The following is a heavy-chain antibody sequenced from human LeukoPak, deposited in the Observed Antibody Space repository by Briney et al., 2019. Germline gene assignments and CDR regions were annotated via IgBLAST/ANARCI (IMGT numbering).Heavy chain of an antibody. V-gene: IGHV3-30*02. CDR1: GFNFNTFI. D-gene: IGHD6-13*01. Sequence: GGSLRLSCAASGFNFNTFIMHWVRQAPGKGLEWVTFLRAGGPYGTEKFYADSVKGRFTISTDNSKNTLFLEMNSLRPEDTAVYYCAKDRSDNTTWYVGSHWGQGTLVTVSS. CDR2: LRAGGPYGTEK. CDR3: AKDRSDNTTWYVGSH. J-gene: IGHJ4*02.